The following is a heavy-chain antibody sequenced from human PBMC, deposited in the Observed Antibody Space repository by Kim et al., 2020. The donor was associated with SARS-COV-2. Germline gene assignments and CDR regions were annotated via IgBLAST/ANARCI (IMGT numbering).Heavy chain of an antibody. D-gene: IGHD3-22*01. J-gene: IGHJ3*02. CDR3: ASHVYFYEISVD. Sequence: SETLSLTCSVSGDSINNIDFYWGWVRQSPGKGLQWIGAIYYRGNTYYNPSLRSRLTMSLDAYKNQFSLTLTSVTAADTAIYYCASHVYFYEISVD. V-gene: IGHV4-39*01. CDR2: IYYRGNT. CDR1: GDSINNIDFY.